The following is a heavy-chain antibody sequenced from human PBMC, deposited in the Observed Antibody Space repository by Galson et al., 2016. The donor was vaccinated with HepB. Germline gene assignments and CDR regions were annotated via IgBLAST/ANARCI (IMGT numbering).Heavy chain of an antibody. Sequence: QSGAEVTGPGESLTISCQTSGSIFTAYWVAWVRQMPGKGPEWMGSIYPSNSETKYSPSFQGQVTISADKSIRTSSLQWSSLKASDTAIYYCARQPHYDLLTGYFFDTWGQGTLVTVSS. CDR3: ARQPHYDLLTGYFFDT. D-gene: IGHD3-9*01. V-gene: IGHV5-51*01. CDR2: IYPSNSET. CDR1: GSIFTAYW. J-gene: IGHJ5*02.